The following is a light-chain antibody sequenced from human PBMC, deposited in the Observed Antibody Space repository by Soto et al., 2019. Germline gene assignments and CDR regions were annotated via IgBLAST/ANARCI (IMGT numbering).Light chain of an antibody. CDR2: GNS. V-gene: IGLV1-40*01. Sequence: QSVLTQPPSVSGAPGQTVTISCTGSSSNIGAGYDVYWYQQHPGTAPKLLIYGNSNRPSGVPDRFSGSKSGNTASLAITGLQAEDEADYYCQSYASSLRGWVFGGGTKLTVL. J-gene: IGLJ3*02. CDR3: QSYASSLRGWV. CDR1: SSNIGAGYD.